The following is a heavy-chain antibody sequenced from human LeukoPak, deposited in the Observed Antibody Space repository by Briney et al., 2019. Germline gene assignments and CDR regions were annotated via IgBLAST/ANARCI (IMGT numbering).Heavy chain of an antibody. CDR1: GFTVSSNY. CDR3: ARGGYFDY. V-gene: IGHV3-53*01. Sequence: GGSLRLSCAASGFTVSSNYMNWVRQAPGKGLEWVSVIYSGGSTYYADSVKGRFTISRDDAKNSLYLQMNSLRAEDTAVYYCARGGYFDYWGQGTLVTVSS. CDR2: IYSGGST. J-gene: IGHJ4*02.